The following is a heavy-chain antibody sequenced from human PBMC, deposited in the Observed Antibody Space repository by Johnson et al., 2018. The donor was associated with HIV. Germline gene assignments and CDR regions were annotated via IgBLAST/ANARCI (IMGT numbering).Heavy chain of an antibody. CDR1: GLIFSRSW. V-gene: IGHV3-7*01. Sequence: VQLVESGGGLVQPGGSLRLSCAASGLIFSRSWIHWVRQAPGKGLVWVANIKQDGSEKYYVDSVKGRFTISRENARNSLHPQMNSLRAGDPGVYYCAKERPAMVTPFDAWGQGTRVTVSS. J-gene: IGHJ3*01. CDR2: IKQDGSEK. CDR3: AKERPAMVTPFDA. D-gene: IGHD5-18*01.